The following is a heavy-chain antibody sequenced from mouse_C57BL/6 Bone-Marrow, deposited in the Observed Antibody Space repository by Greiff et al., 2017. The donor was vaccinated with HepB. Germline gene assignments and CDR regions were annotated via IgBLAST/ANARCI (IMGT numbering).Heavy chain of an antibody. J-gene: IGHJ2*01. V-gene: IGHV6-3*01. CDR3: TGPPPRAGGY. D-gene: IGHD3-3*01. CDR1: GFTFSNYW. CDR2: IRLKSDNYAT. Sequence: EVQGVESGGGLVQPGGSMKLSCVASGFTFSNYWMNWVRQSPEKGLEWVAQIRLKSDNYATHYAESVKGRFTISRDDSKSSVYLQMNNLRAEDTGIYYCTGPPPRAGGYWGQGTTLTVSS.